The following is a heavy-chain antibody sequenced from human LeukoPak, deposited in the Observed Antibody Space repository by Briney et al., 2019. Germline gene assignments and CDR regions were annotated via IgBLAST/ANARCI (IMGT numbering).Heavy chain of an antibody. V-gene: IGHV1-69*13. CDR3: ARDGDTAMVTSQGWFDP. CDR1: GGTFSSYA. CDR2: IIPIFGTA. Sequence: SVKVSCKASGGTFSSYAISWVRQAPGQGLEWMGGIIPIFGTANYAQKFQGRVTITADESTSTAYMELSSLRSEDTAVYYCARDGDTAMVTSQGWFDPWGQGTLVTVSS. J-gene: IGHJ5*02. D-gene: IGHD5-18*01.